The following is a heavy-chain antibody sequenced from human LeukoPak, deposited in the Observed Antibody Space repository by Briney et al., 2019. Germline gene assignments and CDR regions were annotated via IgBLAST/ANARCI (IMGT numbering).Heavy chain of an antibody. CDR1: GFTFRNYA. CDR2: ISSSSSYI. J-gene: IGHJ6*02. Sequence: PGGSLRLSCAASGFTFRNYAMRWVRQARGKGLEWVSSISSSSSYIYYADSVKGRFTISRDNAKNSLYLQMNSLRAEDTAVYYCARDHPKFTSPEYYYDSSGYHASVGGQGTTVTVSS. V-gene: IGHV3-21*01. CDR3: ARDHPKFTSPEYYYDSSGYHASV. D-gene: IGHD3-22*01.